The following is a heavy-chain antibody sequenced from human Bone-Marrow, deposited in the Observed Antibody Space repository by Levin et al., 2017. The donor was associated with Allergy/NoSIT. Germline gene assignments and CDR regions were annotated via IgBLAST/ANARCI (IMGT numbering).Heavy chain of an antibody. CDR3: ANLKPDMVRGVIGKGFFADY. J-gene: IGHJ4*02. V-gene: IGHV3-30*18. CDR1: GFTFSSYG. D-gene: IGHD3-10*01. CDR2: ISYDGSNK. Sequence: GGSLRLSCAASGFTFSSYGMHWVRQAPGKGLEWVAVISYDGSNKYYADSVKGRFTISRDNSKNTLYLQMNSLRAEDTAVYYCANLKPDMVRGVIGKGFFADYWGQGTLVTVSS.